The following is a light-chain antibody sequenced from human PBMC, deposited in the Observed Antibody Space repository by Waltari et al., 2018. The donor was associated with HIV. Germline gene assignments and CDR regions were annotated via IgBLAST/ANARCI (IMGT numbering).Light chain of an antibody. V-gene: IGLV1-44*01. J-gene: IGLJ2*01. CDR1: SSNIGTNT. Sequence: QSVLTQPASASGTPGQRVTISCSGSSSNIGTNTVSWYQQLPGTAPKLFSFSDDQRPSGVPDRFSGSKSGTSASLAISGLQFEDEAMYFCAAWDDSLSGQVVFGGGTLLTVL. CDR2: SDD. CDR3: AAWDDSLSGQVV.